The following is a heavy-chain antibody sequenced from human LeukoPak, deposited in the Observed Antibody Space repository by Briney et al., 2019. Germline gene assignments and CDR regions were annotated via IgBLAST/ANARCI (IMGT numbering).Heavy chain of an antibody. V-gene: IGHV3-23*01. CDR1: GFTFSSYA. CDR2: ISGSGGST. Sequence: PGGSLRLSCAASGFTFSSYAMSWVRQAPGKGLEWVSAISGSGGSTYYADSVKGRFTISRDNSKNTLYLQMNSLRAEDTAVYYCAKDLVSYYDSSGYYLFDYWGQGTLVTVSS. J-gene: IGHJ4*02. D-gene: IGHD3-22*01. CDR3: AKDLVSYYDSSGYYLFDY.